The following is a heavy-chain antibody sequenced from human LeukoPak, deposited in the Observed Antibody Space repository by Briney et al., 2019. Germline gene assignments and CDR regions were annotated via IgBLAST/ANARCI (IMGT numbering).Heavy chain of an antibody. CDR1: GGSISSSSYY. J-gene: IGHJ6*03. D-gene: IGHD2-15*01. V-gene: IGHV4-39*07. CDR3: ARGYCSGGSCYSYYYYNYMAV. Sequence: SETLSLTCTVYGGSISSSSYYWGWIRQPPGKGLEWIGSIHYRGSTNYNPSLKSRVTISVDTSKNQFSLKLSSVTAADTAVYYCARGYCSGGSCYSYYYYNYMAVWGKGTTVTVSS. CDR2: IHYRGST.